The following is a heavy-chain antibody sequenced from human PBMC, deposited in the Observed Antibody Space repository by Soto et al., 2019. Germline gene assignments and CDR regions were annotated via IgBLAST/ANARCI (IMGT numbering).Heavy chain of an antibody. J-gene: IGHJ5*02. V-gene: IGHV3-21*01. CDR3: AREPAVIAAAGLNWFDP. CDR2: ISSSSSYI. D-gene: IGHD6-13*01. CDR1: GXTFSSYR. Sequence: GSLRLSCAASGXTFSSYRMNWVRQAPGKGLEWVSSISSSSSYIYYAESVKGRFTISREKAKNSMYLQMNSLRAEDTAVYYSAREPAVIAAAGLNWFDPWGQGTLGTVSS.